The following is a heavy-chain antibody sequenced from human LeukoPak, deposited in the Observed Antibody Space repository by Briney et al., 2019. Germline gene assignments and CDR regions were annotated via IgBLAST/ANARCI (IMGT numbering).Heavy chain of an antibody. CDR3: ARGPAYYDILTGYDY. D-gene: IGHD3-9*01. CDR1: GYTLTELS. Sequence: SVKVSCKVSGYTLTELSMHWVRQAPGQGLEWMGGIIPIFGTANYAQKFQGRVTITTDESTSTAYMELSSLRSEDTAVYYCARGPAYYDILTGYDYWGQGTLVTVSS. CDR2: IIPIFGTA. V-gene: IGHV1-69*05. J-gene: IGHJ4*02.